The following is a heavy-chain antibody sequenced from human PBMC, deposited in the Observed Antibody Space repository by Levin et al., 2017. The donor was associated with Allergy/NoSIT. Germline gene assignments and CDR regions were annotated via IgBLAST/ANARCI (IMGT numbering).Heavy chain of an antibody. D-gene: IGHD5-18*01. CDR2: IYLSGST. J-gene: IGHJ4*02. V-gene: IGHV4-30-2*01. CDR1: GGSISSGGYS. Sequence: SQTLSLTCAVSGGSISSGGYSWGWIRQPPGKGLEWIGNIYLSGSTNDNPSLKSRVTMSVDRSKNQFSLKLSYVTAADTAVYYCARVAGYSYGYYFDYWGPGTLVTVSS. CDR3: ARVAGYSYGYYFDY.